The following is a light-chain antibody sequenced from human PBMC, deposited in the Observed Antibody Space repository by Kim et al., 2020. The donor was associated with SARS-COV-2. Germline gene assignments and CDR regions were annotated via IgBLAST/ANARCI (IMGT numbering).Light chain of an antibody. CDR2: KVS. J-gene: IGKJ1*01. V-gene: IGKV2-30*02. Sequence: DVLMTQSPLSLPVTLGQSASISCRSNQTLVHSDGNTYLNWFHQRPGQSPRRLIYKVSSREAGVPARFSGSGSGSDFTLKITRVEAEDVGVYYCMHSTHWPPWTFGQGTKVDI. CDR1: QTLVHSDGNTY. CDR3: MHSTHWPPWT.